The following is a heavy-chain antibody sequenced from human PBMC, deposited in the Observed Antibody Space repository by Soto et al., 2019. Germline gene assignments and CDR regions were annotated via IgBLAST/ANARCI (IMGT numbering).Heavy chain of an antibody. D-gene: IGHD3-22*01. CDR2: IYYSGNT. CDR3: AKEADISGYYPDY. V-gene: IGHV4-30-4*01. J-gene: IGHJ4*02. CDR1: GDSISSGDYY. Sequence: SETLSLTCTVSGDSISSGDYYWSWIRQPPGKGLEWIGCIYYSGNTYYNPSLKRRFSISVDTSKNQFSLQLSSVTVADTAVYYCAKEADISGYYPDYWGQGTLVTVSS.